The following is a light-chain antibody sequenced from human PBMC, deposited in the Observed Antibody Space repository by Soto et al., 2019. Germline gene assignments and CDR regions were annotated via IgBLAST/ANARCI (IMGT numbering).Light chain of an antibody. J-gene: IGLJ1*01. Sequence: QSALTQPASVSGSPGQSITISCTGTSSDVGPYNYVSWYQQHPGKAPKLMIYDVSYRPSGVSNRFSGSKSDNTASLTISGLRAEDEADYYCSSYTSSSTYVFGTGTKLTVL. CDR2: DVS. CDR3: SSYTSSSTYV. CDR1: SSDVGPYNY. V-gene: IGLV2-14*01.